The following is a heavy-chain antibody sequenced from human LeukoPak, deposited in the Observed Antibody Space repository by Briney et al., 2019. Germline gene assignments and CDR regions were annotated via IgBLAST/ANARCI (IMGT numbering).Heavy chain of an antibody. V-gene: IGHV3-9*03. J-gene: IGHJ4*02. CDR3: AKGTGGYSSGGYFDY. D-gene: IGHD6-19*01. Sequence: PGRSLRLSCAASGFTFDDYAMHWVRQAPGKGLEWVSGISWNSGSIGYADSVKGRFTISRDNAKNSLYLQANSLRAEDMALYYCAKGTGGYSSGGYFDYWGQGTLVTVSS. CDR2: ISWNSGSI. CDR1: GFTFDDYA.